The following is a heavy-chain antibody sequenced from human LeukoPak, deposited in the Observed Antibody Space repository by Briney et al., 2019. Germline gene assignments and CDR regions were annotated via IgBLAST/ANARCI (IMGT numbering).Heavy chain of an antibody. CDR1: GFTFSSYG. Sequence: GGSLRLSCAASGFTFSSYGMHWVRHAPGKGLEWVAVIWYDGSNKYYADSVKGRFTISRDNSKNTLYLQMNSLRAEDTAVYYCARNYYDSSGNYFDYWGQGNLVTVSS. CDR2: IWYDGSNK. V-gene: IGHV3-33*01. CDR3: ARNYYDSSGNYFDY. J-gene: IGHJ4*02. D-gene: IGHD3-22*01.